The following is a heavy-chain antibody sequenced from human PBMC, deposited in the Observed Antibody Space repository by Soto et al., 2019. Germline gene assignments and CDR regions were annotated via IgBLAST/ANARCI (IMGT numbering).Heavy chain of an antibody. CDR1: GGSISSSDSY. D-gene: IGHD3-10*01. Sequence: PSETLALTCTVSGGSISSSDSYWGWIRRPPGKGLEWVGTIDYSGGTTYNPSLESRVTISVDTSKNQFSLRLSFVTAADTAVYYCARRTPLYASESSRFDPWGQGALVTV. J-gene: IGHJ5*02. CDR2: IDYSGGT. V-gene: IGHV4-39*01. CDR3: ARRTPLYASESSRFDP.